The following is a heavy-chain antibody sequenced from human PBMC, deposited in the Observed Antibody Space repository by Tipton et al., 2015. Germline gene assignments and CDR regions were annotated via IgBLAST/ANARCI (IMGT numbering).Heavy chain of an antibody. D-gene: IGHD5-24*01. CDR3: ARDLEHGMDV. CDR2: ISYTDNV. Sequence: TLSLTCTVSGGSVTSGSYYWSWIRQPPGKGLEWIGYISYTDNVHYNPSLESRVTISVDTSKNQFSLTLNSVAAADTAVYYCARDLEHGMDVWGHGTTVTVSS. CDR1: GGSVTSGSYY. V-gene: IGHV4-61*01. J-gene: IGHJ6*02.